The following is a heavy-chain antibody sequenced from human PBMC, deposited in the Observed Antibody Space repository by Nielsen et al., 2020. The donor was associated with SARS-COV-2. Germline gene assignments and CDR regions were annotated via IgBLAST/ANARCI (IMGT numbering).Heavy chain of an antibody. CDR3: AKDSSSPMDV. J-gene: IGHJ6*02. Sequence: GESLKISCAASGFTFSSYWMSWVRQAPGKGLEWVANIKEDGSEKYYVDSVKGRFTISRDNAKNSLYLQMNSLRAEDTALYYCAKDSSSPMDVWGQGTTVTVSS. D-gene: IGHD2-2*01. CDR2: IKEDGSEK. CDR1: GFTFSSYW. V-gene: IGHV3-7*03.